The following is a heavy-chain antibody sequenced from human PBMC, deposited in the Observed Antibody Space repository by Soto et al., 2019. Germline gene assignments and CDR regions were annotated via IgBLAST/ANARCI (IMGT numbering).Heavy chain of an antibody. CDR1: GGTISSAFNY. Sequence: SETMYLACTFSGGTISSAFNYVSWIRKHPGKGLEWIGYIYYSGSTYYNPSLKSRVTISVDTSKNQFSLKLTSVTAAATAVYYCVRAPXTDVVAYAQPERFEPWGHGILVNVSS. V-gene: IGHV4-31*03. CDR3: VRAPXTDVVAYAQPERFEP. J-gene: IGHJ5*02. D-gene: IGHD1-1*01. CDR2: IYYSGST.